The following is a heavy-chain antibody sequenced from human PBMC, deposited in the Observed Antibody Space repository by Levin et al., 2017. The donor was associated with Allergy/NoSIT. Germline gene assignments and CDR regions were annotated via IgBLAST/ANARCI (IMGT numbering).Heavy chain of an antibody. CDR1: GYTFKNYG. Sequence: ASVKVSCKASGYTFKNYGISWVRQAPGQGLEWMGWISTRNGNTNYAQSFQGRVTMTTDTSTSTADMELRSLISDDTAVYYCARFVVTPVSYFYMDVWGKGTTVTVSS. V-gene: IGHV1-18*01. D-gene: IGHD2-2*01. J-gene: IGHJ6*03. CDR2: ISTRNGNT. CDR3: ARFVVTPVSYFYMDV.